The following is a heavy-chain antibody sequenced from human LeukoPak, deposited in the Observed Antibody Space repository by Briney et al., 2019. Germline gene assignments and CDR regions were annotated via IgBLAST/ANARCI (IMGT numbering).Heavy chain of an antibody. CDR3: AREGYSGHDFIY. V-gene: IGHV4-59*01. CDR1: GGSISSYY. D-gene: IGHD5-12*01. J-gene: IGHJ4*02. Sequence: KPSETLSLTCTVSGGSISSYYWTWIRQPPGKGLEWIGYIYHSGDTKYNPSLKSRVTISVDTSKNQFSLRLRSVTAADTAVCYCAREGYSGHDFIYWGQGTLVTVSS. CDR2: IYHSGDT.